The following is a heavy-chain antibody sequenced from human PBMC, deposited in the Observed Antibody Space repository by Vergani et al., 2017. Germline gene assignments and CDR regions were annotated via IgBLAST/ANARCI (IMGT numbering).Heavy chain of an antibody. CDR1: GFTFSSYA. Sequence: VQLVESGGGVVQPGRSLRLSCAASGFTFSSYAMHWVRQAPGKGLEWVAVISYDGSNKYYADSVKGRFTISRDNSKNTLYLQMNSLRAEDTAVYYCASSLGYGVFDYWGQGTLVTVSS. V-gene: IGHV3-30-3*01. CDR3: ASSLGYGVFDY. J-gene: IGHJ4*02. D-gene: IGHD4/OR15-4a*01. CDR2: ISYDGSNK.